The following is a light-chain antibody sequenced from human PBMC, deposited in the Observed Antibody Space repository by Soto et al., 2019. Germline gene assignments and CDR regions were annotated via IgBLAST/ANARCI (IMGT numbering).Light chain of an antibody. CDR3: AAWDDSLSGI. J-gene: IGLJ2*01. CDR1: YSNIGTDY. V-gene: IGLV1-47*02. Sequence: QSVLTQPPSASGTPGQRVTISCSGSYSNIGTDYVYWYQQLPGTAPKLLIYNNNQRPSGVPDRFSGSKSGTSASLAISGLRSEDEADYYCAAWDDSLSGIFGGGTKLTVL. CDR2: NNN.